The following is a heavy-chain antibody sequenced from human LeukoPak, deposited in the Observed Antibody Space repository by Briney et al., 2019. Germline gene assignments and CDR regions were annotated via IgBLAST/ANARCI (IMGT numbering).Heavy chain of an antibody. J-gene: IGHJ4*02. CDR3: AREYYYDSSGYTPPFDY. V-gene: IGHV1-2*02. Sequence: GASVKVSCKASGYTFTSYDINWVRQATGQGLEWMGWMNPNSGGTNYAQKFQGRVTMTRDTSISTAYMELSRLRSDDTAVYYCAREYYYDSSGYTPPFDYWGQGTLVTVSS. CDR2: MNPNSGGT. CDR1: GYTFTSYD. D-gene: IGHD3-22*01.